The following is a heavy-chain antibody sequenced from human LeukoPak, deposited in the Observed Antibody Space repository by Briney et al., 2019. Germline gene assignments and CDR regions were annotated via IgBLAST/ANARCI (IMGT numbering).Heavy chain of an antibody. CDR1: GYTISSGYY. V-gene: IGHV4-38-2*01. CDR3: ARGTAYCSGGSCSNNWFDP. CDR2: NCHSGST. D-gene: IGHD2-15*01. Sequence: PSETLSLTCAVSGYTISSGYYWGLIRQPPGKGLEWIGSNCHSGSTYYNPSLKSRVTISVDTSKNQFSLKLSFVTAADTAVYYCARGTAYCSGGSCSNNWFDPWGQGTLVTVSS. J-gene: IGHJ5*02.